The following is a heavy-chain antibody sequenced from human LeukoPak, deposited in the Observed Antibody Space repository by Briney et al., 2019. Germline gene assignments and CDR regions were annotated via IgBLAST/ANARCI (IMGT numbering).Heavy chain of an antibody. D-gene: IGHD1-26*01. J-gene: IGHJ4*02. CDR3: ARRGYHDYSGFDY. V-gene: IGHV3-21*01. CDR1: GFTFSSYS. Sequence: GGSLRLSCAASGFTFSSYSMNWVRQAPGKGLEWVSPISSSSSYIYYADSVKGRFTISRDNAKNSLYLQMKSLRAENTAVYYCARRGYHDYSGFDYWGQGTLVTVSS. CDR2: ISSSSSYI.